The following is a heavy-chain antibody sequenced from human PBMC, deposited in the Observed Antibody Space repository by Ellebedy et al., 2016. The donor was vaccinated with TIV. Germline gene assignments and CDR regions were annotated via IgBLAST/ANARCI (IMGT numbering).Heavy chain of an antibody. CDR1: GFTFSSYW. D-gene: IGHD6-13*01. J-gene: IGHJ4*02. CDR3: ARGSGIAAAGS. V-gene: IGHV3-7*01. CDR2: IKQDGSEK. Sequence: GESLKISCAASGFTFSSYWMSWVRQAPGKGLEWVANIKQDGSEKYYVDSVKGRFTISRDNAKNSLYLQMNSLRAEDTAVYYCARGSGIAAAGSWGQGTLVTVSS.